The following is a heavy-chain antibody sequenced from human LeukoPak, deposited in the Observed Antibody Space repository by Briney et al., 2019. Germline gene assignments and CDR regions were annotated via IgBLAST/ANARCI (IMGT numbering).Heavy chain of an antibody. CDR2: ISSGSTI. CDR3: ARGSARLMVRGVVDY. V-gene: IGHV3-48*03. J-gene: IGHJ4*02. Sequence: GGSLRLSCAASRFTFSSYEMNWVRQAPGKGLEWVSYISSGSTIYYADSVKGRFTISRDNSKNPLYLQMNSLRAEDTAVYYCARGSARLMVRGVVDYWGQGTLVTVSS. CDR1: RFTFSSYE. D-gene: IGHD3-10*01.